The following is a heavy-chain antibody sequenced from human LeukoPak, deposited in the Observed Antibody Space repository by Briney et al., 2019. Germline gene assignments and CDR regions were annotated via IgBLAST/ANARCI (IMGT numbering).Heavy chain of an antibody. CDR2: VSGSGETT. Sequence: GGSLRLSCAAFGFTFNNYAKSWVRHAPGKGLEWVSTVSGSGETTYYADSVKGRFTISRDNSKNTLYLQLNSLTVEDAAIYHCVKDKPNMTVPGRPFDYWGQGTLVAVSS. D-gene: IGHD6-19*01. V-gene: IGHV3-23*01. CDR1: GFTFNNYA. CDR3: VKDKPNMTVPGRPFDY. J-gene: IGHJ4*02.